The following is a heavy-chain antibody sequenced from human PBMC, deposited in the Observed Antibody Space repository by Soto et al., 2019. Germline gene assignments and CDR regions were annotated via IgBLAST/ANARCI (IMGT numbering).Heavy chain of an antibody. V-gene: IGHV3-7*01. D-gene: IGHD6-13*01. J-gene: IGHJ4*02. Sequence: GGSLRLSCVASGFTLRNFWMTWVRQAPGKGLEWVANIKQDGSDIYYMDSVKGRFTISRDNAKNSLFLEMNSVRVEDTAVYYCARGGSTSSWFWEDWGQGTLVTVSS. CDR2: IKQDGSDI. CDR3: ARGGSTSSWFWED. CDR1: GFTLRNFW.